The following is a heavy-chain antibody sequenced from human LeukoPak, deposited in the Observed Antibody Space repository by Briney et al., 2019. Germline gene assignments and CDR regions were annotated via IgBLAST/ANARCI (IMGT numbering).Heavy chain of an antibody. Sequence: WMGWMNPNSGNTGYAQKFQGRVTMTRNTSISTAYMELSSLRSEDTAVYYCARGHHGSGFXXWGXXT. J-gene: IGHJ4*01. D-gene: IGHD3-10*01. CDR3: ARGHHGSGFXX. V-gene: IGHV1-8*01. CDR2: MNPNSGNT.